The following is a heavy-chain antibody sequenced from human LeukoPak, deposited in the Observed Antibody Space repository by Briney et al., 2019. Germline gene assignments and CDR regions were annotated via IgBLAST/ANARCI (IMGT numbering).Heavy chain of an antibody. J-gene: IGHJ4*02. CDR1: GGTFISYA. Sequence: SVKVSCKASGGTFISYAISWVRQAPGQGLEWMGGIIPIFGTANYAQKFQGRVTITAVESMSTAYMELSSLRSEDTAVYYCARGWLAETTVVTPYNYWGQGTLVTVSS. CDR3: ARGWLAETTVVTPYNY. CDR2: IIPIFGTA. V-gene: IGHV1-69*13. D-gene: IGHD4-23*01.